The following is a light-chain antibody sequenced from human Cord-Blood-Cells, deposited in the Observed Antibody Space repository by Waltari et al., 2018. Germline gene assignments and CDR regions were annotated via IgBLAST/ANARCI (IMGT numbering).Light chain of an antibody. CDR2: EGS. Sequence: QSALTQPASVSGSPGQSITISCTGNSSDVGSYNLVSWYQQHPGKAPKLMIYEGSKRPSRFSNHFSGSKSGTAASLTISGLQAENEADYYCCSYAGSSTVVFGGGTKLTVL. CDR3: CSYAGSSTVV. CDR1: SSDVGSYNL. J-gene: IGLJ2*01. V-gene: IGLV2-23*01.